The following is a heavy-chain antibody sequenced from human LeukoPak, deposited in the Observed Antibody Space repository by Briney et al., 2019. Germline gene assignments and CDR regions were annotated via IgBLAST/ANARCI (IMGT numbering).Heavy chain of an antibody. Sequence: SETLSLTCTVSGDSISSRSHYWAWIRESPGKGLEWIGSIFYTGSGCYNPSLESRVTMSLDTSKNQISLKLTSVTAADTAVYYCARKTWFWYFDSWGQGTLVTVSS. V-gene: IGHV4-39*01. CDR2: IFYTGSG. D-gene: IGHD3-10*01. CDR1: GDSISSRSHY. CDR3: ARKTWFWYFDS. J-gene: IGHJ4*02.